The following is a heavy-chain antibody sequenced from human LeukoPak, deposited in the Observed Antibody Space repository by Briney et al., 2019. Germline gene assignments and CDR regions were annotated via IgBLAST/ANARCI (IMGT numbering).Heavy chain of an antibody. CDR3: ATDRIWFGEFVFDY. V-gene: IGHV1-24*01. Sequence: ASVKVSCKVSGYTLTELSMHWVRQAPGKGLEWMGGFDPEDGETIYAQKFQGRVTMTEDTSTDTAYMELSSLRSEDTGVYYCATDRIWFGEFVFDYWGQGTLVTVSS. CDR2: FDPEDGET. CDR1: GYTLTELS. D-gene: IGHD3-10*01. J-gene: IGHJ4*02.